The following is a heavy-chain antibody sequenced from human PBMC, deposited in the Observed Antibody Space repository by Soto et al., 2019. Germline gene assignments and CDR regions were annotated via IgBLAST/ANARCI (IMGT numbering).Heavy chain of an antibody. CDR2: IYYSGST. J-gene: IGHJ4*02. CDR1: GGSISGYY. CDR3: ARARYDSSGYYYFDY. Sequence: SETLSLTCTVSGGSISGYYWSWIRQPPGKGLEWIGYIYYSGSTIYNPSLKSRVTISVDTSKNQFSLKLSSVTAADTAVYYCARARYDSSGYYYFDYWGQGTLVTVS. V-gene: IGHV4-59*01. D-gene: IGHD3-22*01.